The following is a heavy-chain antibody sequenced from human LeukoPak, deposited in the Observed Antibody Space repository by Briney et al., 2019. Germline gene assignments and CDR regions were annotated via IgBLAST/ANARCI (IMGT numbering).Heavy chain of an antibody. CDR3: AENNDFWSGSLAW. V-gene: IGHV1-8*03. CDR1: GYTFTSYD. D-gene: IGHD3-3*01. J-gene: IGHJ4*02. Sequence: ASVKVSCKASGYTFTSYDINWVRQATGQGLEWMGWMNPNSGNTGYAQKFQGRVTITRNTSISTAYMELSSLRSEDTAVYYCAENNDFWSGSLAWWGQGTLVTVSS. CDR2: MNPNSGNT.